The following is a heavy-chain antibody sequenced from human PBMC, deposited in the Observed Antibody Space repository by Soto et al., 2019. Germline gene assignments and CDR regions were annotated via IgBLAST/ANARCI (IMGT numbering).Heavy chain of an antibody. CDR3: ARDSGAKLSSS. CDR1: GGTFSSYR. J-gene: IGHJ4*02. CDR2: IVPIYRTA. V-gene: IGHV1-69*13. Sequence: SVKVSCKASGGTFSSYRINWVRQAPGQGLEWVGGIVPIYRTADYAQKFQGRVTITADESARTAYVELRSLKSQDTAVYYCARDSGAKLSSSWGQGTLVTVSS. D-gene: IGHD6-13*01.